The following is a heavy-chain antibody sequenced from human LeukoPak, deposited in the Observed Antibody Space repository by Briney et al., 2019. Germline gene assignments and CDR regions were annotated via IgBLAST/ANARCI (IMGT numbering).Heavy chain of an antibody. Sequence: ASVKVSCKASGYTFTSYDINWVRQATGQGLEWMGWMNPNSGNTGYAQKFPGRVTMTRNTSISTAYMELSSLRSEDTAVYYCARVGKLTRYYYYYMDVWGKGTTVTVSS. D-gene: IGHD7-27*01. CDR3: ARVGKLTRYYYYYMDV. V-gene: IGHV1-8*01. CDR1: GYTFTSYD. CDR2: MNPNSGNT. J-gene: IGHJ6*03.